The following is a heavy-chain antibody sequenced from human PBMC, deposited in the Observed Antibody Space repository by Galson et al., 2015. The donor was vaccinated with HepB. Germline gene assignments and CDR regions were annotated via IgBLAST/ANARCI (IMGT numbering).Heavy chain of an antibody. CDR2: LGIAGNT. D-gene: IGHD2-2*01. Sequence: SLRLSCTASGFTLSSYDMHWVRQGPGKGLEWVSCLGIAGNTYYPGSVQGRFTISRQSAQNSLYLQMNNLRAEDTAVYYCARAVPGQTWFDPWGQGTLVTVSS. CDR3: ARAVPGQTWFDP. CDR1: GFTLSSYD. V-gene: IGHV3-13*01. J-gene: IGHJ5*02.